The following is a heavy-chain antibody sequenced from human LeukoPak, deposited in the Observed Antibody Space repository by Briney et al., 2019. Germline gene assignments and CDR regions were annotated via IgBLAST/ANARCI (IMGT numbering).Heavy chain of an antibody. CDR3: ARETVLLWFGGVGVAFDI. CDR1: GVTFSSYA. Sequence: PGRSLRLSCAASGVTFSSYAMHWVRQAPGKGLEWVAIISYDGSNKYYADSVKGRFTISRDNSKNTLYLQMNSLRVEDMAVYYCARETVLLWFGGVGVAFDIWGQGTMVTVSS. D-gene: IGHD3-10*01. CDR2: ISYDGSNK. J-gene: IGHJ3*02. V-gene: IGHV3-30-3*01.